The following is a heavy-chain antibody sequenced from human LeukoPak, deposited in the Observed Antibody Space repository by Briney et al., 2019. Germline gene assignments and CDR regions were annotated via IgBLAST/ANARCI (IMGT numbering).Heavy chain of an antibody. CDR1: GFTFSTYV. V-gene: IGHV3-23*01. Sequence: PTGGSLRLSCEASGFTFSTYVMSWVRQAPGKGLEWVSGISGSGSLTYYADSVKGRFTISRDNAKNSVYLQMNSLRAEDTAVYYCARDPHPAVGATNFDYWGQGTLVTVSS. CDR3: ARDPHPAVGATNFDY. J-gene: IGHJ4*02. CDR2: ISGSGSLT. D-gene: IGHD1-26*01.